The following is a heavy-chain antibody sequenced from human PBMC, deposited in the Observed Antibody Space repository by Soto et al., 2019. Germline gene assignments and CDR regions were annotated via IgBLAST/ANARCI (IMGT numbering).Heavy chain of an antibody. Sequence: SVKVSCKASGGTFSSYTISWVRQAPGQGLEWMGRIIPILGIANYAQKFQGRVTITADKSTSTAYMELSSLRSEDTAVYYCAKAPAPDSSGWYGYFQHWGQGTLVTVPQ. CDR1: GGTFSSYT. J-gene: IGHJ1*01. D-gene: IGHD6-19*01. CDR3: AKAPAPDSSGWYGYFQH. CDR2: IIPILGIA. V-gene: IGHV1-69*02.